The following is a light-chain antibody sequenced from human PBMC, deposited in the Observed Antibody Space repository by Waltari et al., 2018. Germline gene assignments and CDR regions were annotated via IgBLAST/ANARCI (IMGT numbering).Light chain of an antibody. V-gene: IGKV1-9*01. Sequence: DIQLTQSPSFLSASVGDRVTITCGASQGISSYLAWYQQQPGEAPKLLISASSTWQSGVPSRFSGSGAGTEFTLTIRSLQPEDFATYYCQQLNSFPYTFGQGTKLDIK. CDR1: QGISSY. J-gene: IGKJ2*01. CDR3: QQLNSFPYT. CDR2: ASS.